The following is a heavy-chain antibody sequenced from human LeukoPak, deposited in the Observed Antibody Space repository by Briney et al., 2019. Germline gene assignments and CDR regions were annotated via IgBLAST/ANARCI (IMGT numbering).Heavy chain of an antibody. Sequence: GGSLRLSCAASGFTFTTYTMGWVRQIPGKGLEWFSAINVNADSTYYADSVKGRFIISRDNSKNTLYLQMNSLTAEDTAVYYCAKGSSGGWPYYFDYWGQGTLVTVSS. CDR1: GFTFTTYT. V-gene: IGHV3-23*01. D-gene: IGHD6-19*01. CDR2: INVNADST. CDR3: AKGSSGGWPYYFDY. J-gene: IGHJ4*02.